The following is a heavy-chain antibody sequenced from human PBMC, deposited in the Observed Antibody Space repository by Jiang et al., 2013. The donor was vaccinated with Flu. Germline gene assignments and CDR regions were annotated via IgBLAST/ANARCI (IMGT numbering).Heavy chain of an antibody. V-gene: IGHV1-18*01. Sequence: KASGYTFTNYGISWVRQAPGQGLEWMGWISAHNGNTNYAQKLQGRVTLTTDTSTSTAYMELRSLGSDDTAVYYCARDENWGGLDSWGQGTLVTVSS. CDR2: ISAHNGNT. CDR3: ARDENWGGLDS. CDR1: GYTFTNYG. J-gene: IGHJ4*02. D-gene: IGHD2-21*01.